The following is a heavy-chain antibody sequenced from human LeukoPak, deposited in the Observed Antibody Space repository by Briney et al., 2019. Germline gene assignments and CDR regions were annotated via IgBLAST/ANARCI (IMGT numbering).Heavy chain of an antibody. CDR2: FSYSGST. CDR1: GGSITSDY. J-gene: IGHJ6*02. V-gene: IGHV4-59*08. CDR3: ARADESLVYGMDV. Sequence: SETLSLTCTLSGGSITSDYWSWIWQSPGKGLEWIGYFSYSGSTHYSPSLTSRVAISVDTSRNQLSLKLRSVTAADTAIYYCARADESLVYGMDVWGPGTTVIVSS.